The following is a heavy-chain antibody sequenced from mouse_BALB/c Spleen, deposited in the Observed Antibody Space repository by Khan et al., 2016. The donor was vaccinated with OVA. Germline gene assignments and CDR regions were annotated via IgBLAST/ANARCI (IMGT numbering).Heavy chain of an antibody. V-gene: IGHV1S137*01. Sequence: QVQLQQSGAELVRPGVSVKISCKGSGYTFTDYAMHWVKQSHAKSLEWIGVISTHYGDASYNQKFKGKATMTVDKSSSTAYMELARLTSEDSAIYYCARGRGEYRFAYRGQGNLVTVSA. CDR1: GYTFTDYA. CDR3: ARGRGEYRFAY. CDR2: ISTHYGDA. J-gene: IGHJ3*01. D-gene: IGHD2-10*02.